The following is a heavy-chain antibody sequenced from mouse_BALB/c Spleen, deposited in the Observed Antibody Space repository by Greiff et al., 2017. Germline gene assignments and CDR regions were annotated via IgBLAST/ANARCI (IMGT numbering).Heavy chain of an antibody. D-gene: IGHD2-1*01. J-gene: IGHJ2*01. CDR2: IRNKANGYTT. CDR1: GFTFTDYY. Sequence: EVKLVESGGGLVQPGGSLRLSCATSGFTFTDYYMSWVRQPPGKALEWLGFIRNKANGYTTEYSASVKGRFTISRDNSQSILYLQMNTLRAEDSATYYCARSQHGNHGESDYWGQGTTLTVSS. V-gene: IGHV7-3*02. CDR3: ARSQHGNHGESDY.